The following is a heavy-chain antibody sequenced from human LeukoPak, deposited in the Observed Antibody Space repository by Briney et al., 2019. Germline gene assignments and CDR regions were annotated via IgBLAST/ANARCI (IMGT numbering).Heavy chain of an antibody. CDR2: VYHTGTT. V-gene: IGHV4-38-2*02. CDR1: GYSISSGYY. D-gene: IGHD2-8*02. J-gene: IGHJ4*02. CDR3: ASAHYEATGLGYYFKF. Sequence: ASETLSLTCNVSGYSISSGYYRGWIRQSPGKGLEWIGTVYHTGTTYYSPSLKSRLAISLDTSTNRFSLKLTSVTATDTAVYYCASAHYEATGLGYYFKFWGQGTLVSVSS.